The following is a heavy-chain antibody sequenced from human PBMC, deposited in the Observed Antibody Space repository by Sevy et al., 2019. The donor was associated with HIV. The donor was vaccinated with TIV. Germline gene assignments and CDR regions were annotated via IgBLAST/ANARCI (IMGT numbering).Heavy chain of an antibody. J-gene: IGHJ4*02. CDR1: GFTFSSYA. CDR3: AKGLPYFSDTYYGFWSGYFPYYFDY. CDR2: ISGSGGST. V-gene: IGHV3-23*01. Sequence: GGSLRLSCAASGFTFSSYAMSWVRQAPGKGLEWVSAISGSGGSTYYADSVKGRFTISRDNSKNTLYLQMNSLRAEDTAVYYCAKGLPYFSDTYYGFWSGYFPYYFDYWGQGTLVTVSS. D-gene: IGHD3-3*01.